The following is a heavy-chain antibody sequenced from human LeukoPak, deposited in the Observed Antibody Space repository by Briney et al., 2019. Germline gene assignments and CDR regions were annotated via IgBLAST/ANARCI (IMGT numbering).Heavy chain of an antibody. CDR2: FAPEDGEA. J-gene: IGHJ4*02. Sequence: GASVKVSCKVFGNTLTELSMHWVRQAPGKGLESMGGFAPEDGEAIYAQQFQGRLTMTEDTSTDTAYMELSSLTSEDTAVYYCAKEEDYDILTAFDYWGQGTLVTVSS. V-gene: IGHV1-24*01. CDR3: AKEEDYDILTAFDY. D-gene: IGHD3-9*01. CDR1: GNTLTELS.